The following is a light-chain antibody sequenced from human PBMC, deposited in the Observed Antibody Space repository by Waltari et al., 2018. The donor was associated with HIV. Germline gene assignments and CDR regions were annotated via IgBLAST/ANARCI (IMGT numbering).Light chain of an antibody. J-gene: IGKJ4*01. CDR1: QSIYVH. CDR2: DSS. V-gene: IGKV3-11*01. Sequence: EIVLTQSPATLSLSPGQRATLSCRASQSIYVHLGWYQHKPGQPPRLLVYDSSKRVTDIPARFSGSGAGANFTLTISSLEPEDFAVYYCQHRSSWPPTFGGGTRIEI. CDR3: QHRSSWPPT.